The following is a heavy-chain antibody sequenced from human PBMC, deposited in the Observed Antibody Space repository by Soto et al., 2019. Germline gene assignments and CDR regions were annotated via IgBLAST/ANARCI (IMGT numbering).Heavy chain of an antibody. CDR3: ARDKPTSCYGECYFDY. J-gene: IGHJ4*02. CDR1: GGSISSGGYY. D-gene: IGHD2-2*01. Sequence: SETLSLTCTVSGGSISSGGYYWSWIRQHPGKGLEWIGYIYYSGSTYYNPSLKSRVTISVDTSKNQFSLKLSSVTAADTAVYYCARDKPTSCYGECYFDYWGQGTQVTSPQ. CDR2: IYYSGST. V-gene: IGHV4-31*03.